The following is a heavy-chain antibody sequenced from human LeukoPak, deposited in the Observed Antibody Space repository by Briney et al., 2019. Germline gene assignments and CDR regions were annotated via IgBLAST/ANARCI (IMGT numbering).Heavy chain of an antibody. CDR3: TTKWY. V-gene: IGHV3-30-3*01. J-gene: IGHJ4*02. D-gene: IGHD2-8*01. Sequence: QAGGSLRLSCAASGFTFSSYAMHWVRQAPGKGLEWVAVISYDGSNKYYADSVKGRFTISRDNSKNTLYLQMNSLRAEDTAVYYCTTKWYWGQGTLVTVSS. CDR1: GFTFSSYA. CDR2: ISYDGSNK.